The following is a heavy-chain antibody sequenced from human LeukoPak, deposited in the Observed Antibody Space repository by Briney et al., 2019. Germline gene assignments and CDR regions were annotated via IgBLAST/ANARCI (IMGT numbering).Heavy chain of an antibody. CDR1: GGSFSGYY. CDR3: ARLGAGPTYYDFWSGYSSFYFDY. CDR2: IHYSGNT. J-gene: IGHJ4*02. V-gene: IGHV4-34*01. D-gene: IGHD3-3*01. Sequence: SETLSLTCAVYGGSFSGYYWGWIRQPPGKGLEWIGGIHYSGNTYYNPSLKSRVTISVDTSKNQFSLKLSSVTAADTAVYYCARLGAGPTYYDFWSGYSSFYFDYWGQGTLVTVSS.